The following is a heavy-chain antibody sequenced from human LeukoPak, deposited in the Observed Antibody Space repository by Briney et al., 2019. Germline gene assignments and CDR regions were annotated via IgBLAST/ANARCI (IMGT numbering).Heavy chain of an antibody. D-gene: IGHD5-12*01. CDR3: ARGPSGYHNT. J-gene: IGHJ4*02. Sequence: GGSLRLSCAASGFTFSSYGMSWVRQAPGKGLEWVAVISYDGSNKYYADSVKGRFTISRDNSKNTLYLQMNSLRAEDTAVYYCARGPSGYHNTGGQGTLVTVSS. V-gene: IGHV3-30*03. CDR1: GFTFSSYG. CDR2: ISYDGSNK.